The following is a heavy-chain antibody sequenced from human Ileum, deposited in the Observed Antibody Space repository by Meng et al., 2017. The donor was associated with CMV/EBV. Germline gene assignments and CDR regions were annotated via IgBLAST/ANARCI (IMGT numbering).Heavy chain of an antibody. D-gene: IGHD3-3*01. V-gene: IGHV3-23*01. CDR3: GDFEAG. J-gene: IGHJ4*02. CDR1: GFTSDTYV. CDR2: ISGSGRNT. Sequence: GGSLRLSCAASGFTSDTYVMNWVRQAPGKGPEWVSSISGSGRNTYYADAVKGRFTISRDNSKNMFYLQMNSLRGEDTAVYYCGDFEAGWGQGTLVTVSS.